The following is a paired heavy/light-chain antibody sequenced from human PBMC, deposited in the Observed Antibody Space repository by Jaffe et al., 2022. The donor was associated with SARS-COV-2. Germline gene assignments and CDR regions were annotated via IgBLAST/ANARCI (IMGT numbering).Light chain of an antibody. V-gene: IGLV2-14*01. Sequence: QSALTQPASVSGSPGQSVTISCSGTSSDIGAYNFVSWYQQHPGKAPKVLIYDVTNRPSGVSSRFSGSKSGNTASLTISGLQAEDEADYYCCLYTSTNTLMVFGGGSKLTVL. CDR2: DVT. CDR3: CLYTSTNTLMV. J-gene: IGLJ2*01. CDR1: SSDIGAYNF.
Heavy chain of an antibody. J-gene: IGHJ6*03. CDR3: ARNNPYMDV. CDR1: GYTFTRYA. Sequence: QVQLVQSGSELRKPGASVKVSCKASGYTFTRYAMNWVRQAPGQGLEWMGWINTNTGNPTYAQGFTGRFVFSLDTAVNMAYLQISSLRADDTAIYYCARNNPYMDVWGGGTTVTVSS. CDR2: INTNTGNP. V-gene: IGHV7-4-1*04.